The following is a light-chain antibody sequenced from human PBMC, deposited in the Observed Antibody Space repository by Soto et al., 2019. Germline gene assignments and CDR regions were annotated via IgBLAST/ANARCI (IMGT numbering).Light chain of an antibody. J-gene: IGLJ2*01. Sequence: QSVLTQPRSVSGSPGQSVTISCTGTSSDVGGYNYVSWYQQHPGKVPKVIIYDVTMRPSGVPDRFSGSTSGNTASLTISGLQAEDEADYYCCSYAGSFVVFGGGTKLTVL. CDR2: DVT. CDR1: SSDVGGYNY. V-gene: IGLV2-11*01. CDR3: CSYAGSFVV.